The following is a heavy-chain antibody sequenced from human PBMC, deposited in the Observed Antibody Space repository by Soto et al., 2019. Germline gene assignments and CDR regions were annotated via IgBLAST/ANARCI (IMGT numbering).Heavy chain of an antibody. CDR2: ISGSGGST. CDR3: AKENGYSSSWFELDY. D-gene: IGHD6-13*01. V-gene: IGHV3-23*01. CDR1: GFTFSSYA. J-gene: IGHJ4*02. Sequence: PGGSLRLSCASSGFTFSSYAMSWVRQAPGKGLEWVSAISGSGGSTYYADSVKGRFTISRDNSKNTLYLQMNSLRAEDTAVYYCAKENGYSSSWFELDYWGQGTLVTVSS.